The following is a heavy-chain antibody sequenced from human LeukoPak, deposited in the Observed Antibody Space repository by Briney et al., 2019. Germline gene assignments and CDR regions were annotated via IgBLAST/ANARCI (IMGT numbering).Heavy chain of an antibody. D-gene: IGHD3-22*01. CDR2: IWYDGSRD. V-gene: IGHV3-33*01. CDR1: GFTFRNYG. CDR3: ARDYYDVSDYYYYGMDV. J-gene: IGHJ6*02. Sequence: GTSLRLSCAASGFTFRNYGMNWVRQAPGKGLEWVALIWYDGSRDYYVDFVKGRFTVSRDNSKNTLYLQMKNLRAEDTAVYYCARDYYDVSDYYYYGMDVWGQGTTVTVSS.